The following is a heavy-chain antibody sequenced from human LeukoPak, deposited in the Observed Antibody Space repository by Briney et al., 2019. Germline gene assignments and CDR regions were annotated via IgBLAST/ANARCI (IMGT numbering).Heavy chain of an antibody. CDR2: IYSGGST. Sequence: PGGSLRLSCAASGFTFSSYNMNWVRQAPGKGLEWVSVIYSGGSTYYADSVKGRFTISRDNSKNTLYLQMNSLRAEDTAAYYCAREKRSGVDAFDIWGQGTMVTVSS. D-gene: IGHD3-10*01. J-gene: IGHJ3*02. CDR1: GFTFSSYN. V-gene: IGHV3-53*01. CDR3: AREKRSGVDAFDI.